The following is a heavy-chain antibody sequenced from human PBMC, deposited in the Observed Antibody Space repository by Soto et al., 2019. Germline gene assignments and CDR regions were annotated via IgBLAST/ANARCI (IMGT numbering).Heavy chain of an antibody. D-gene: IGHD3-10*01. J-gene: IGHJ4*02. CDR2: INHSGST. V-gene: IGHV4-34*01. Sequence: QVKLQQWGAGLLKPSETLSLTCAVYGGSFSGYYWSWIRQPPGKGLEWIGEINHSGSTNYNPSLKSRVTISVDTSKNQFSLKLSSVTAADTAVYYCARDMGVDYYGSGSYSFDYWGQGTLVTVSS. CDR1: GGSFSGYY. CDR3: ARDMGVDYYGSGSYSFDY.